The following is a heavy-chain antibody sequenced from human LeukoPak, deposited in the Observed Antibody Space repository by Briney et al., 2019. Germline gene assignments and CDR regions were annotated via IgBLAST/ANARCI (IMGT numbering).Heavy chain of an antibody. CDR3: ARGNTYNWNYFGTGS. CDR2: IYHSGST. V-gene: IGHV4-38-2*02. CDR1: GYSISSGYY. Sequence: PSETLSLTCTVSGYSISSGYYWAWIRQPPGKGLEWIGTIYHSGSTYYNPSLKSRLTISINTSKNQLSLKLTSVTAADTAVYYCARGNTYNWNYFGTGSWGQGTLVTVSS. D-gene: IGHD1-7*01. J-gene: IGHJ5*02.